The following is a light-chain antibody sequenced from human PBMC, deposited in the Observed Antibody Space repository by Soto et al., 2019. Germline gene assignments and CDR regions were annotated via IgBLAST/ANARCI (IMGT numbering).Light chain of an antibody. CDR1: QSVSSSY. V-gene: IGKV3-20*01. CDR2: GAS. Sequence: EIVLTQSPGTLSLSPGERATLSCRASQSVSSSYLAWYQQKPGQAPRLLIYGASSRATGIPDRFCGSGSGTDFTLTISRLEPEDFAVYYCKQYGSSAWTFGQGTKVEIK. CDR3: KQYGSSAWT. J-gene: IGKJ1*01.